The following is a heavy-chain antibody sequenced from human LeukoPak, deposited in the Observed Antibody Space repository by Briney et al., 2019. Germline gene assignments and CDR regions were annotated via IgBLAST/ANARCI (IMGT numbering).Heavy chain of an antibody. CDR2: ISGSGGST. CDR3: AKDVCSSTSCYRRLGTPNAFDI. J-gene: IGHJ3*02. D-gene: IGHD2-2*02. V-gene: IGHV3-23*01. CDR1: GFTFSSYA. Sequence: GGSLRFSCAASGFTFSSYAMSWVRQAPGKGLEWVSAISGSGGSTYYADSVKGRFTISRDNSKNTLYLQMNSLRAEDTAVYYCAKDVCSSTSCYRRLGTPNAFDIWGQGTMVTVSS.